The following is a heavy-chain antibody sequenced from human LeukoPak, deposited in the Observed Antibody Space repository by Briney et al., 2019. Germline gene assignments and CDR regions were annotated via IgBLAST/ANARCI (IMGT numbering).Heavy chain of an antibody. Sequence: AAETLTLTCAASGFTFSSNWMPWVRQAQGTGLVWVXXXXXDGSSTSSAHSVKGRFTISSDNTNNNQYLQMNSPRAEDTAVYYCARGPLRRIAAAGTDYFDYWGQGTLVTVSS. CDR1: GFTFSSNW. D-gene: IGHD6-13*01. V-gene: IGHV3-74*01. J-gene: IGHJ4*02. CDR2: XXXDGSST. CDR3: ARGPLRRIAAAGTDYFDY.